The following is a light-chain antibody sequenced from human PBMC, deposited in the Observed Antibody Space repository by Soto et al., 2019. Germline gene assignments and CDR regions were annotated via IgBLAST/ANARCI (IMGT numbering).Light chain of an antibody. CDR2: GAS. V-gene: IGKV3D-15*01. CDR1: QNININ. J-gene: IGKJ4*01. CDR3: QQYKDWPPLT. Sequence: EIVMTQSPLTLSVSPGERATLSCRASQNININLAWYQQRPGQAPRVLIYGASSRASGIPDRFSGSGSGTDFTLTINRLEPDDFAFYYCQQYKDWPPLTFGGGTRVEIK.